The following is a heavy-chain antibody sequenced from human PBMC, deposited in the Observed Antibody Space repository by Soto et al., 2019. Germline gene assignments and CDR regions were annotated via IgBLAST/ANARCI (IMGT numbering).Heavy chain of an antibody. V-gene: IGHV1-69*06. CDR2: IIPIFGTA. D-gene: IGHD3-3*01. CDR3: ARVLGVVITTYYYYYGMDV. J-gene: IGHJ6*02. CDR1: GGTFSSYA. Sequence: ASVKVSCKASGGTFSSYAISWVRQAPGQGLEWMGGIIPIFGTANYAQKFQGRVTITADKSTSTAYMELSSLRSEDTAVYYCARVLGVVITTYYYYYGMDVRGQGTTVTVSS.